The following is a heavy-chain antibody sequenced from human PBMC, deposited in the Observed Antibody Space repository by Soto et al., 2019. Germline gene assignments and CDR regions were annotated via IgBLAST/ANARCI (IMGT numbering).Heavy chain of an antibody. D-gene: IGHD3-10*01. CDR1: GYSFTSYW. CDR3: AIHGFRGVITDALDI. V-gene: IGHV5-51*01. J-gene: IGHJ3*02. CDR2: IYPGDSDT. Sequence: GESLKISCKGSGYSFTSYWIGWLRQMPGKGLEWGGIIYPGDSDTRYSPSFQGQVTISADKSISTAYLQWSSLKASGTAMYYCAIHGFRGVITDALDIWGQGTMVTVSS.